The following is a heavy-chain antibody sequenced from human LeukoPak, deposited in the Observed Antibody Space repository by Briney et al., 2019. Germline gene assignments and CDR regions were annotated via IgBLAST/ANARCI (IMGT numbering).Heavy chain of an antibody. Sequence: SETLSLTCTVSDDSITMYYWTWIRQPPGKGLEWIGYIYYSGSTNYNPSLKSRVTISVDTSKNQFSLKLSSVTAADTAVYYCAGTYYYDSSGYYHYSLWGQGTLVTVSS. CDR2: IYYSGST. V-gene: IGHV4-59*01. J-gene: IGHJ4*02. CDR3: AGTYYYDSSGYYHYSL. CDR1: DDSITMYY. D-gene: IGHD3-22*01.